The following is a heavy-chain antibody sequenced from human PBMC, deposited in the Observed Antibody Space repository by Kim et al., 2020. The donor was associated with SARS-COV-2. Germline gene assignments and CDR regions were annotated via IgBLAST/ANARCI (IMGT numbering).Heavy chain of an antibody. CDR3: ARIPCSKASLYYGMDV. Sequence: SGPTLVNPTQTLTLTCTFSGFSLSTSGMCVSWIRQPPGKALEWLARIDWDDDKYYSTSLKTRLTISKDTSKNQVVLTMTNMDPVDTATYYCARIPCSKASLYYGMDVWAQGTTVTVSS. V-gene: IGHV2-70*11. D-gene: IGHD6-13*01. J-gene: IGHJ6*02. CDR1: GFSLSTSGMC. CDR2: IDWDDDK.